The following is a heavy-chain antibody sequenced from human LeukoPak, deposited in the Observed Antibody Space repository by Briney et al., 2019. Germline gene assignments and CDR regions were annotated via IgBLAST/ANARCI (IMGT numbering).Heavy chain of an antibody. J-gene: IGHJ4*02. CDR2: INHSGST. Sequence: SETLSLTCAVYGGSFSSYYWSWIRQPPGKWLEWIGEINHSGSTNYNPSLKSRVTISVDTSKNQFSLKLSSVTAADTAVYYCAKAAGIYSYFDFWGQGTLVTVSS. CDR1: GGSFSSYY. V-gene: IGHV4-34*01. CDR3: AKAAGIYSYFDF. D-gene: IGHD6-13*01.